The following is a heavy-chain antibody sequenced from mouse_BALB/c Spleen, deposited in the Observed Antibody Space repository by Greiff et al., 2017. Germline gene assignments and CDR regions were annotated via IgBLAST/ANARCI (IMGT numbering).Heavy chain of an antibody. CDR2: ISYSGST. CDR3: ARSLPSYYAMDY. Sequence: EVKLQESGPSLVKPSQTLSLTCSVTGDSITSGYWNWIRKFPGNILEYMGYISYSGSTYYNPSLISRISITRDTSKNQYYLQLNSVTTEDTTTYYCARSLPSYYAMDYWGQGTSVTVSS. V-gene: IGHV3-8*02. J-gene: IGHJ4*01. CDR1: GDSITSGY.